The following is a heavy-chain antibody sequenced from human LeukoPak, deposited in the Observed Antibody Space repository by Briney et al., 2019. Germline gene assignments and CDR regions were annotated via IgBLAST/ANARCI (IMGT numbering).Heavy chain of an antibody. V-gene: IGHV4-59*01. J-gene: IGHJ5*02. CDR3: ARCIAVAGMFGWFDP. CDR2: IYYSGGT. CDR1: GGSISSYY. Sequence: PSETLSLTCTVSGGSISSYYWSWIRQPPGKGLEWIGYIYYSGGTNYNPSLESRVTISVDTSKNQFSLKLSSVTAADTAVYYCARCIAVAGMFGWFDPWGQGTLVTVSS. D-gene: IGHD6-19*01.